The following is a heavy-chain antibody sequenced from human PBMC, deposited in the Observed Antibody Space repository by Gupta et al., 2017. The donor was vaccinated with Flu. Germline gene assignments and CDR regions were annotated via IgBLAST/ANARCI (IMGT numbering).Heavy chain of an antibody. CDR3: GKPVADAPKVDL. V-gene: IGHV3-21*01. J-gene: IGHJ4*02. CDR1: GFTFSTYY. D-gene: IGHD6-19*01. CDR2: ISSSTSYI. Sequence: EVQLFSSGGGLVKPGGSLRLSCAASGFTFSTYYINWVRQAPGKGLEWVYSISSSTSYIEVSYSVKGRSTIYRDNAKKSVYPRMNTPSNAATAIYDWGKPVADAPKVDLWGLGRLVNVS.